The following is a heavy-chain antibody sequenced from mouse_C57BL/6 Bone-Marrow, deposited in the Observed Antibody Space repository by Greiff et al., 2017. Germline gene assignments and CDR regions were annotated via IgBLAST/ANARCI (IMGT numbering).Heavy chain of an antibody. J-gene: IGHJ3*01. D-gene: IGHD1-1*01. Sequence: QVQLKESGAELVRPGTSVKVSCKASGYAFTNYLIAWVKQRPGPGLEWIGVINPGSGGTNYNEKFKGKATLTADKSSSTAYMQLSSLTSEDSAVYFCARWAYVRFAYWGQGTLVTVSA. CDR1: GYAFTNYL. V-gene: IGHV1-54*01. CDR3: ARWAYVRFAY. CDR2: INPGSGGT.